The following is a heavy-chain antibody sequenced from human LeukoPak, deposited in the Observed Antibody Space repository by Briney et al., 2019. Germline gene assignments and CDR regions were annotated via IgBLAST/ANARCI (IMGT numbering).Heavy chain of an antibody. CDR2: INAGNGNT. D-gene: IGHD3-10*01. V-gene: IGHV1-3*01. CDR1: GYTFTSYV. Sequence: ASEKVSCKASGYTFTSYVMHWVRQAPGQRLEWMGWINAGNGNTKYSQKFQGRVTITRDTSASTAYMELSSLRSEDTAVYYCARAEFGGSGSYSFDYWGQGTLVTVSS. CDR3: ARAEFGGSGSYSFDY. J-gene: IGHJ4*02.